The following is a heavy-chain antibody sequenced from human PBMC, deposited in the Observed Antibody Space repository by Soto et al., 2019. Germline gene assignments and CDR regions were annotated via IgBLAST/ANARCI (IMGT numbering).Heavy chain of an antibody. CDR1: GFTFSSYA. Sequence: PGGSLRLSCAASGFTFSSYAMHWVRQAPGKGLEWVAVISYDGSNKYYADSVKGRFTISRDNSKNTLYLQMNSLRAEDTAVYYCARDMPVDNSYGYGPDYWGQGTLVTVSS. CDR2: ISYDGSNK. CDR3: ARDMPVDNSYGYGPDY. J-gene: IGHJ4*02. V-gene: IGHV3-30-3*01. D-gene: IGHD5-18*01.